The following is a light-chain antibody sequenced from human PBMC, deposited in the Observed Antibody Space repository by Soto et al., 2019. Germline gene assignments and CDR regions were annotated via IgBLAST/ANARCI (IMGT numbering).Light chain of an antibody. V-gene: IGLV2-14*01. CDR2: DVS. Sequence: QSVLTQPASVSGSPGQSITISCTGTSSDVGGYNYVSWYQQHPGKAPKLMIYDVSNRPSGVSNRFSGSKSGNTASLTISGLQAEEEADYYCSSYTSSSTLRVFGGGTKLTVL. CDR3: SSYTSSSTLRV. CDR1: SSDVGGYNY. J-gene: IGLJ2*01.